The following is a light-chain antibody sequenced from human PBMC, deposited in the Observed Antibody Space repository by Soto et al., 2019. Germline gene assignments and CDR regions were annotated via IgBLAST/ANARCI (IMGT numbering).Light chain of an antibody. V-gene: IGLV2-14*01. CDR2: DVS. J-gene: IGLJ2*01. CDR3: SSYTSSTPMV. CDR1: SSDVGGYNY. Sequence: QSALTQPASVSGSPGQSITISCTGTSSDVGGYNYVSWYQQHPGKAPKRMISDVSKWPSGVSNRFSGSKSGNTAYLTISGLQAEDEADYYCSSYTSSTPMVFGGGTKVTVL.